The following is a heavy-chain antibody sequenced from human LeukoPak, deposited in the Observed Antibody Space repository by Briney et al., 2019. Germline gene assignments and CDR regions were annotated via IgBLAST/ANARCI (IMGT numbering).Heavy chain of an antibody. CDR1: GFTFSNHF. Sequence: PGGSLRLSCSTSGFTFSNHFMHWVRRAPGKGLEYVSSIGPNGASTLYANSVKGRFTISRDNSKNALYLQLTSLRLEDTALYYCVKDLTGTWSFDYWGQGTLVTVSS. CDR3: VKDLTGTWSFDY. V-gene: IGHV3-64D*06. CDR2: IGPNGAST. J-gene: IGHJ4*02. D-gene: IGHD3-9*01.